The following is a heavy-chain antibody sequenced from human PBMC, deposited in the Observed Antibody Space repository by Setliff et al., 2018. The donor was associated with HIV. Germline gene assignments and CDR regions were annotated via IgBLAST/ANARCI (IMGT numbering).Heavy chain of an antibody. Sequence: SETLSLTCTVSGGPIRSPNWWSWVRQPPGKGLEWIGEIFHGGNTNYSPSLESRVTLSVDKSKNQFSLRLSSVTAADTAVYYCATLAAAGESYDYWGQGSLVTVPQ. CDR2: IFHGGNT. J-gene: IGHJ4*02. D-gene: IGHD6-13*01. CDR3: ATLAAAGESYDY. CDR1: GGPIRSPNW. V-gene: IGHV4-4*02.